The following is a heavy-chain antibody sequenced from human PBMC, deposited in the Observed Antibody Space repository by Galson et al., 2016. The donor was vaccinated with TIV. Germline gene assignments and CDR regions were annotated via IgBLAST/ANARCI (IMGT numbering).Heavy chain of an antibody. J-gene: IGHJ1*01. Sequence: LRLSCAASGVPFNGYSMHWVRQPPGGGLEWVSVIKHDGSEQFYADSVKGRFTVSRDNSKSMLHLHLSSLRVEDTAVYYCVVGVETYCSGGYCYHSDEYFQHWGQGTLLTVSS. CDR3: VVGVETYCSGGYCYHSDEYFQH. V-gene: IGHV3-30*03. CDR1: GVPFNGYS. CDR2: IKHDGSEQ. D-gene: IGHD2-15*01.